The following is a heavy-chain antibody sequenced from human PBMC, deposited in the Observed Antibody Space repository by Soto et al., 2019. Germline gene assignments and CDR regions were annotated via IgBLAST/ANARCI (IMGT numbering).Heavy chain of an antibody. CDR1: GYTFTSYG. Sequence: QVQLVQSGAEVKKPGASVKVSCKASGYTFTSYGISWVRQAPGQGLEWMGWINPYNGNTNYAQKLQGRVTMTTDTSTNTAYIELRGLRSDDTAVYYCARDWFGIDYWGQGTLVTVSS. CDR2: INPYNGNT. V-gene: IGHV1-18*01. CDR3: ARDWFGIDY. J-gene: IGHJ4*02. D-gene: IGHD3-16*01.